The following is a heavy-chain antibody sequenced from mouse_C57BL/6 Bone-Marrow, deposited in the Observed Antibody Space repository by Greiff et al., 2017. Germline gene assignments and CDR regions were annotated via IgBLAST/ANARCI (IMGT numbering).Heavy chain of an antibody. Sequence: VHLVESGAELVKPGASVKISCKASGYAFSSYWMNWVKQRPGKGLEWIGQIYPGDGDTNYNGKFKGKATLTADKSSSTAYMQLSSLTSEDSAVYFCARGRDAYFDYWGQGTTLTVSS. CDR1: GYAFSSYW. CDR3: ARGRDAYFDY. D-gene: IGHD3-3*01. V-gene: IGHV1-80*01. J-gene: IGHJ2*01. CDR2: IYPGDGDT.